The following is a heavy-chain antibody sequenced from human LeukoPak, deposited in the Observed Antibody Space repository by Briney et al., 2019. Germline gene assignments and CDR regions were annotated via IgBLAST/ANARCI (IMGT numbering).Heavy chain of an antibody. D-gene: IGHD3-10*01. CDR1: GLTVSGNY. CDR2: LYSDGGT. Sequence: GGSLRLSCAAFGLTVSGNYMSWVRQAPGKGLEWVSVLYSDGGTYYADSVKGRFSISRDTSKNTVYLQMNSLRDDDTAVYYCATYYYGSGSYHYWGQGTLVTVSS. J-gene: IGHJ4*02. CDR3: ATYYYGSGSYHY. V-gene: IGHV3-53*01.